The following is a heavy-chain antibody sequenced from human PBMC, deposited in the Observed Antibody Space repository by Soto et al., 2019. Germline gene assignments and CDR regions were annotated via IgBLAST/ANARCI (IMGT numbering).Heavy chain of an antibody. J-gene: IGHJ6*03. Sequence: ASVKVSCKASGYTFTSYGISWVRQAPGQGLEWMGWISAYNGNTNYAQKLQGRVTMTTDTSTSTAYMELRSLRSDDTAVYYCARLAITIFGVVTDYYYYMDVWGKGTTVT. D-gene: IGHD3-3*01. CDR2: ISAYNGNT. V-gene: IGHV1-18*01. CDR3: ARLAITIFGVVTDYYYYMDV. CDR1: GYTFTSYG.